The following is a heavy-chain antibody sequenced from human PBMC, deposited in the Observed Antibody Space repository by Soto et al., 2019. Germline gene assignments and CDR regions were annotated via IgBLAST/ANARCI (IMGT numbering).Heavy chain of an antibody. CDR3: ARDSFHPVEGMDV. J-gene: IGHJ6*02. CDR1: GFTFSSYG. Sequence: QVQLVESGGGVVQPGRSLRLSCAASGFTFSSYGMHWVRQAPGKGLEWVAVIWYDGSNKYYADSVKGRFTISRDNSKNTLYLQMNSLRAEDTAVYYCARDSFHPVEGMDVWGQGTTVTVSS. V-gene: IGHV3-33*01. CDR2: IWYDGSNK. D-gene: IGHD2-21*01.